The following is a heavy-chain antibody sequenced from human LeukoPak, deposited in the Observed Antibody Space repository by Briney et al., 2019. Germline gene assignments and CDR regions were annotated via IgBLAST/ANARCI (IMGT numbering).Heavy chain of an antibody. CDR1: GGSISSNNW. Sequence: SGTLSLTCAVSGGSISSNNWWSWVRQPPGKGLEWIGEIYHSGSTNSNPSLKSRVTISVDTSKNQFSLKLSSVTAADTAVYYCARGWSKRIAVAGTNFDYWGQGTLVTVSS. D-gene: IGHD6-19*01. CDR2: IYHSGST. J-gene: IGHJ4*02. V-gene: IGHV4-4*02. CDR3: ARGWSKRIAVAGTNFDY.